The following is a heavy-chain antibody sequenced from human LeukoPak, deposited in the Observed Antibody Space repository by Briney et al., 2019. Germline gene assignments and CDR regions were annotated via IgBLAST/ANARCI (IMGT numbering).Heavy chain of an antibody. Sequence: SETLSLTCTVSGYSISSGYYWGWIRQPPGKGLEWIGRIHTSGSTNYNPSLKSRVTMSVDTSKNQFSLKLSSVTAADTAVYYCARDKYYYDSSGRGLDYWSQGTLVTVSS. D-gene: IGHD3-22*01. J-gene: IGHJ4*02. CDR3: ARDKYYYDSSGRGLDY. CDR2: IHTSGST. CDR1: GYSISSGYY. V-gene: IGHV4-38-2*02.